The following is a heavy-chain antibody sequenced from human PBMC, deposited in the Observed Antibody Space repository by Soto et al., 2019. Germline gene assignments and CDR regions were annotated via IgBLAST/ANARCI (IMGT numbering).Heavy chain of an antibody. D-gene: IGHD3-10*01. V-gene: IGHV2-5*02. CDR2: IYWDDDK. CDR1: GFSLSTSGVG. J-gene: IGHJ4*02. CDR3: AHRLVKGYYGSGSPFDY. Sequence: ASGPTLVNPTQTLTLTCTFSGFSLSTSGVGVGWIRQPPGKALEWLALIYWDDDKRYSPSLKSRLTITKDTSKNQVVLTMTNMDPVDTATYYCAHRLVKGYYGSGSPFDYWGQGTLVTVSS.